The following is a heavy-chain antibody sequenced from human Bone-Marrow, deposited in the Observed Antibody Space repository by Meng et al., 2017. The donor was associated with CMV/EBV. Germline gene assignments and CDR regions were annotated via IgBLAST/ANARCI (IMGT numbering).Heavy chain of an antibody. Sequence: GESLKISCTASGFTFNSDAMSWVRQAPGKGLEWVSTIGGSGGNIYYVDSVKGRFTISRDNSKNTLYLQMNSLRAEDTAVYYCASRGPDWGFYRIWGHGTMVTVPS. V-gene: IGHV3-23*01. CDR3: ASRGPDWGFYRI. CDR1: GFTFNSDA. D-gene: IGHD7-27*01. J-gene: IGHJ3*02. CDR2: IGGSGGNI.